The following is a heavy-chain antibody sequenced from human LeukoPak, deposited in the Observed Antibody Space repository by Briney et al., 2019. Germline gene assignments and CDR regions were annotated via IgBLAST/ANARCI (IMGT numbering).Heavy chain of an antibody. D-gene: IGHD5-18*01. CDR3: AKDMGRGYSYGSLDY. V-gene: IGHV3-21*04. CDR1: GFTFSSYS. Sequence: GGSLRLSCAASGFTFSSYSMNWVRQAPGKGLEWVSSISSSSSYIYYADSVKGRFTISRDNAKNSLCQQMNSLRAEDTALYYCAKDMGRGYSYGSLDYWGQGTLVTVSS. J-gene: IGHJ4*02. CDR2: ISSSSSYI.